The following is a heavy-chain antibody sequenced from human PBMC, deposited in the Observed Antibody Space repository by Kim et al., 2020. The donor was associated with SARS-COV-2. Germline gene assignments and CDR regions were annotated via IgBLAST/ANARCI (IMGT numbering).Heavy chain of an antibody. D-gene: IGHD2-2*01. Sequence: GGSLRLSCAASGFTFSSYGMHWVRQAPGKGLQWVAAIWDDGTKKSYVDSVKGRFAVSRDNSKNTMYLQMNNLRADDTAVYYCARAATTSWDIDYWGQGSLVTVSS. CDR3: ARAATTSWDIDY. CDR1: GFTFSSYG. CDR2: IWDDGTKK. V-gene: IGHV3-33*01. J-gene: IGHJ4*02.